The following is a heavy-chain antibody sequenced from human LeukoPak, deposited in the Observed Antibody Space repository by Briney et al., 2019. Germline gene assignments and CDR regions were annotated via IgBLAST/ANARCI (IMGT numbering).Heavy chain of an antibody. J-gene: IGHJ5*02. Sequence: GGSLRLSCAASGFTFSSYAMSWVRQPPGKGLEWVSAISVSGGSTYYPDSVRGRFTISRANSKNTLYLQMNSLRAEDTAVYCWAKDPLMLYSSSSGWFDRWGQGTLVTVSS. CDR3: AKDPLMLYSSSSGWFDR. D-gene: IGHD6-6*01. CDR1: GFTFSSYA. V-gene: IGHV3-23*01. CDR2: ISVSGGST.